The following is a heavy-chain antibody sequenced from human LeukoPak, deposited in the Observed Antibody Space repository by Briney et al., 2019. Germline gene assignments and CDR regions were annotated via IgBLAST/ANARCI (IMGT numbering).Heavy chain of an antibody. CDR3: ARAIEDIVVVPAAKPGYYYYYGMDV. J-gene: IGHJ6*02. CDR1: GGSISDYH. CDR2: IYNSGRT. V-gene: IGHV4-59*01. D-gene: IGHD2-2*01. Sequence: SETLSLTCTVSGGSISDYHWSWIRQPPGKGLEYIGYIYNSGRTFYNPSLKSRVTISADTSKKQFSLKLTSVTAADTAVYYCARAIEDIVVVPAAKPGYYYYYGMDVWGQGTTVTVSS.